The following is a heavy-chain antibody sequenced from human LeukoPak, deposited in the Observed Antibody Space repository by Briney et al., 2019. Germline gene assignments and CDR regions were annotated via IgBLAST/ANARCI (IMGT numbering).Heavy chain of an antibody. D-gene: IGHD3-3*01. J-gene: IGHJ4*02. CDR2: ISYDGSNK. V-gene: IGHV3-30*01. Sequence: PGRSLRLSCAASGFTFSSYAMHWVRQAPGKGLEWVAVISYDGSNKYYADSVKGRFTISRDNSKNTLYLQMNSLRAEDTAVYYCAREERTFGEAIDYWGQGTLVTVSS. CDR3: AREERTFGEAIDY. CDR1: GFTFSSYA.